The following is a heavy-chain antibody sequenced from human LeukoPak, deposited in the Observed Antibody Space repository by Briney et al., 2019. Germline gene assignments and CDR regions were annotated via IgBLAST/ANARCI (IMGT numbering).Heavy chain of an antibody. J-gene: IGHJ4*02. CDR3: ARSDYYDSSGYYDY. CDR2: IYYSGST. D-gene: IGHD3-22*01. CDR1: GGSISSSSYY. Sequence: SETLSLTCTVSGGSISSSSYYWGWIRQPPGKGLEWIGSIYYSGSTYYNPSLKSRVTISVDTSKNQFSLKLSSVTAADTAVYYCARSDYYDSSGYYDYWGQGTLVTVSS. V-gene: IGHV4-39*07.